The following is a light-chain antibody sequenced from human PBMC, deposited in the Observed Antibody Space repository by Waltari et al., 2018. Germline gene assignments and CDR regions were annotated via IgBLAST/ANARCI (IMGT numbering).Light chain of an antibody. CDR3: QQYAATPLT. CDR2: RAS. J-gene: IGKJ4*02. CDR1: QAIRNS. Sequence: DIQLTQSPSSLSASVGDRVPITCRASQAIRNSLAWYQQKPGKAPKVLLYRASTLESGFPSRFSGSGTGTDYTLTSSSLQPEDFATYYCQQYAATPLTFGGGTKVEIK. V-gene: IGKV1-NL1*01.